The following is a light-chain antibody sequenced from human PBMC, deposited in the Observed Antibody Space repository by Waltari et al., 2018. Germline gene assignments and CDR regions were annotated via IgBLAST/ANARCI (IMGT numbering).Light chain of an antibody. V-gene: IGKV1-12*01. CDR3: QQGKSFPIT. CDR1: QDLGNR. J-gene: IGKJ3*01. Sequence: DIQMTQSPSPVSASVGDRVTITCRASQDLGNRLAWYQQKPGKAPNLLIYGTSSLQTGVPSRFSGSGSGTEFTLTISSLQPEDFGTYYCQQGKSFPITFGPGTKVEIK. CDR2: GTS.